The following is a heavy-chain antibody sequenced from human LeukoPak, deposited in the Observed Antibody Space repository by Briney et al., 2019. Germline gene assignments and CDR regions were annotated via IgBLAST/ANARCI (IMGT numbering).Heavy chain of an antibody. D-gene: IGHD1-1*01. J-gene: IGHJ4*02. V-gene: IGHV3-11*06. Sequence: GGSLRLSCAASGFTFSDYYMSWIRQAPGKGLEWVSYISSRSSDTNYADSVKGRFTISRDNAKNSLYLQMNSLGAEDTAVYYCTRVGSSGSVDYWGQGTLVTVSS. CDR3: TRVGSSGSVDY. CDR1: GFTFSDYY. CDR2: ISSRSSDT.